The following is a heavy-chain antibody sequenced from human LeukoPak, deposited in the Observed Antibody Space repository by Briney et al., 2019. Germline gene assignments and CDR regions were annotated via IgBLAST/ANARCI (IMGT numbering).Heavy chain of an antibody. CDR1: GFTFSSYS. J-gene: IGHJ4*02. V-gene: IGHV3-21*01. CDR3: ASSDFSGYYPG. Sequence: GGSLRLSCAASGFTFSSYSMNWVRQAPGKGLEWVSSISSSSSYIYYANSVKGGFTISRDNAKNSLYLQMNRLRAEDTAVYYCASSDFSGYYPGWGQGTLVTVSS. D-gene: IGHD3-22*01. CDR2: ISSSSSYI.